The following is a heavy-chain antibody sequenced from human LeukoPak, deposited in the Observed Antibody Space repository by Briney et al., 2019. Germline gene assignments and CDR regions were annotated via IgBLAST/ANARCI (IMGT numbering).Heavy chain of an antibody. V-gene: IGHV1-18*01. J-gene: IGHJ6*03. CDR1: GYTFTSYG. Sequence: ASVNVSCKASGYTFTSYGISWVRQAPGQGLEWMGLISAYNGNTNYAQKLQGRVTMTTDTSTSTAYMELRSLRSDDTAVYYCARSPQGSDYYYYYYMDVWGKGTTVTVSS. CDR2: ISAYNGNT. CDR3: ARSPQGSDYYYYYYMDV.